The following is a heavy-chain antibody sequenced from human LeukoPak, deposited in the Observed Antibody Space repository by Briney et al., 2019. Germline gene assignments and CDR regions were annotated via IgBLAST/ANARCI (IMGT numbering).Heavy chain of an antibody. J-gene: IGHJ4*02. CDR1: EFTFNNYC. Sequence: GGSLRLSCAASEFTFNNYCMSWVRQAPGKGLEWVSTISGSGGSTYYADSVKGRFTISRDNSKNTLYLQMNSLRAEDTAVYYCARLAYCGGDCYTRFDYWGQGTLVTVSS. CDR3: ARLAYCGGDCYTRFDY. D-gene: IGHD2-21*02. V-gene: IGHV3-23*01. CDR2: ISGSGGST.